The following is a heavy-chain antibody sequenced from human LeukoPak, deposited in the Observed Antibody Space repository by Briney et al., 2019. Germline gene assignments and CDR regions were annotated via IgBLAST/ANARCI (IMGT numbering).Heavy chain of an antibody. J-gene: IGHJ4*02. D-gene: IGHD6-19*01. CDR3: ARGDSSGWFDY. V-gene: IGHV4-39*07. CDR1: GGSISSSSYY. Sequence: SETLSLTCTVSGGSISSSSYYWGWIRQPPGKGLEWIGEINHSGSTNYNPSLKSRVTISVDTSKNQFSLKLSSVTAADTAVYYCARGDSSGWFDYWGQGTLVTVSS. CDR2: INHSGST.